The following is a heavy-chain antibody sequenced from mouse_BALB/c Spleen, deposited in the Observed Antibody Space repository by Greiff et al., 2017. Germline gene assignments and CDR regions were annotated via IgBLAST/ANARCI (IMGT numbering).Heavy chain of an antibody. CDR3: ARDRNCEAMDY. J-gene: IGHJ4*01. D-gene: IGHD4-1*01. Sequence: EVKLMESGPGLVKPSQSLSLSCSATGYSFTSGYFWYWIRQFPGNQLEWMGYISYDGSNNYNPSLKNRISITHDTSKNQFFLKLNSVTTEDTATYYCARDRNCEAMDYWGQGTSVTVSA. CDR1: GYSFTSGYF. V-gene: IGHV3-6*02. CDR2: ISYDGSN.